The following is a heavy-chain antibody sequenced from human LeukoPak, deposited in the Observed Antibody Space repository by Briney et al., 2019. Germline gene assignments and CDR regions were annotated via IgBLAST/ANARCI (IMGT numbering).Heavy chain of an antibody. CDR3: AFPSSSDAFDI. Sequence: GESLKISCKGSGYSFTSYWIGWVRQMPGKGLEWMGIIYPGDSDTRYSPSFQGQVTISADKSISTAYLQWSSLKVSDTSMSYCAFPSSSDAFDIWGQGTMVTVSS. D-gene: IGHD6-6*01. CDR1: GYSFTSYW. CDR2: IYPGDSDT. V-gene: IGHV5-51*01. J-gene: IGHJ3*02.